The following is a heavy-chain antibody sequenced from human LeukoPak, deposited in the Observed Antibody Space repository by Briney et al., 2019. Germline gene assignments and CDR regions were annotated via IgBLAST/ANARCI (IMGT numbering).Heavy chain of an antibody. CDR3: CCDYCDDPVELRY. D-gene: IGHD5-12*01. J-gene: IGHJ4*02. CDR1: GFTFRGSP. V-gene: IGHV3-73*01. CDR2: IRSKANNYAT. Sequence: GGSLPESFPSSGFTFRGSPCHSGGQASGKGLEWVGRIRSKANNYATAYAASVKGRFTISRDDSKNTTYLQMNSLKTEDTAVLYGCCDYCDDPVELRYWGQVTLVTVSS.